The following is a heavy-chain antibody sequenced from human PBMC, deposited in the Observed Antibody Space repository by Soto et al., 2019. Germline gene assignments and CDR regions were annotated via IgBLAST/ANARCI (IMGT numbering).Heavy chain of an antibody. V-gene: IGHV3-64*05. Sequence: GGTLRLSCSASGLTFSNYAMHWVRQAPGKGREYVSAISSSGGSTYYADSVKGRFTISRDNSKSTLYVQMSSLRAEDTAAYYCVNGPPSAATNYFDYWDQGTLVAACS. CDR3: VNGPPSAATNYFDY. J-gene: IGHJ4*02. CDR1: GLTFSNYA. D-gene: IGHD2-2*01. CDR2: ISSSGGST.